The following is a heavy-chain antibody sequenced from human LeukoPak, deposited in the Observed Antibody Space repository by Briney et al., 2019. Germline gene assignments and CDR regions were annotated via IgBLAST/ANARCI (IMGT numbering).Heavy chain of an antibody. V-gene: IGHV4-28*01. D-gene: IGHD6-19*01. CDR3: ARNQAVAANRGAFDI. CDR1: GYSISSNNW. CDR2: IYYNGNT. Sequence: SETLSLTCAVSGYSISSNNWWAWIRQPPGKGLEWIGYIYYNGNTYYNPYNPSLTSRVTMSVDTSKNQFSLKLDSVTEIDTAMYHCARNQAVAANRGAFDIWGQGTMVTVSS. J-gene: IGHJ3*02.